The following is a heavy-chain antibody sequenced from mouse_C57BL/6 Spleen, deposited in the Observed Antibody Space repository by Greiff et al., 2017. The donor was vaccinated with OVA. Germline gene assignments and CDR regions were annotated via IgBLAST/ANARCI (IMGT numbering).Heavy chain of an antibody. V-gene: IGHV6-3*01. D-gene: IGHD1-1*01. J-gene: IGHJ2*01. Sequence: DVMLVESGGGLVQPGGSMKLSCVASGFTFSNYWMNWVRQSPEKGLEWVAQIRLKSDNYATHYAESVKGRFTISRDDSKSSVYLQMNNLRAEDTGIYYCTVLRYYFDYWGQGTTLTVSS. CDR3: TVLRYYFDY. CDR1: GFTFSNYW. CDR2: IRLKSDNYAT.